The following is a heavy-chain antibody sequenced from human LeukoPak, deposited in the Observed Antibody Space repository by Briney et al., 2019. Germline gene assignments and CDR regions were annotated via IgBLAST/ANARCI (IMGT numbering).Heavy chain of an antibody. CDR3: ARGVVAATFYYYMDV. V-gene: IGHV1-2*02. CDR2: INPHSGGT. CDR1: GGTFSSYA. Sequence: ASVKVSCKASGGTFSSYAISWVRQAPGQGLEWMGWINPHSGGTNYAPKFQGRVSMTRDTSISTAYMELSRLRSDDTAVYYCARGVVAATFYYYMDVWGKGTTVTVSS. J-gene: IGHJ6*03. D-gene: IGHD2-15*01.